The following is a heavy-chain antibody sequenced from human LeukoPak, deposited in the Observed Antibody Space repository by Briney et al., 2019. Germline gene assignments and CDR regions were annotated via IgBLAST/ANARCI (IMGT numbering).Heavy chain of an antibody. CDR3: ARDSFAYYYDSSGYRDDY. CDR1: GGTFSSYA. Sequence: SVKVSCKASGGTFSSYAISWGRQAPGQGLEWMGRIIPILGIANYAQKFQGRVTITADKSTSTAYMELSSLRSEDTAVYYCARDSFAYYYDSSGYRDDYWGQGTLVTVSS. CDR2: IIPILGIA. D-gene: IGHD3-22*01. J-gene: IGHJ4*02. V-gene: IGHV1-69*04.